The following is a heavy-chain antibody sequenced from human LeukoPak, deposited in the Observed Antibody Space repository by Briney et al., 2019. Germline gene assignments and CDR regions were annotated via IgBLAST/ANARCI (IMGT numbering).Heavy chain of an antibody. CDR3: ARPLYYYDSSGYYSKGILGN. D-gene: IGHD3-22*01. CDR2: INPNSGGT. CDR1: GYTFTGYY. V-gene: IGHV1-2*02. J-gene: IGHJ4*02. Sequence: GASVKVSCKASGYTFTGYYMHWVRQAPGQGLEWMGWINPNSGGTNYAQKFQGRVTMTRDTSISTAYMELSRLRSDDTAVYYSARPLYYYDSSGYYSKGILGNWGQGALGTVSS.